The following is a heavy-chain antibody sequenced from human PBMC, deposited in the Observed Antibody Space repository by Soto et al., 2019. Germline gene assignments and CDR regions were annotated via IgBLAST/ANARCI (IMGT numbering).Heavy chain of an antibody. CDR3: AILGFCRGGGDNCDWLDP. D-gene: IGHD2-15*01. Sequence: QVQLQESGPGLVKPSQTLSLTCTVTGVSISSGNYYWSWIRQHPGKGLEWIGFLSYSGNTYYNPSLKSRVTISVDTSANQFSLELTSVTAAGTAVYYCAILGFCRGGGDNCDWLDPWGQGTLVTVSS. J-gene: IGHJ5*02. V-gene: IGHV4-31*03. CDR1: GVSISSGNYY. CDR2: LSYSGNT.